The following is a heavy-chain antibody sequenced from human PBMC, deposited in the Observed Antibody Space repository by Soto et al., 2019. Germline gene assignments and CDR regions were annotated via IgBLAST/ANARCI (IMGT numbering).Heavy chain of an antibody. J-gene: IGHJ4*02. CDR3: ARAQQGYYYDSSGYYSN. CDR1: GYTFTSYG. CDR2: ISAYNGNT. D-gene: IGHD3-22*01. V-gene: IGHV1-18*01. Sequence: ASVKVSCKASGYTFTSYGISWVRQAPGQGLEWMGWISAYNGNTNYAQKLQGRVTMTTDTSTSTAYMELRSLRSDDTAVYYCARAQQGYYYDSSGYYSNWGQGTLVTVSS.